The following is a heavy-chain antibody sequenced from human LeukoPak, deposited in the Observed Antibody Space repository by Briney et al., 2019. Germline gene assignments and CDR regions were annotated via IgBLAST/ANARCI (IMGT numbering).Heavy chain of an antibody. J-gene: IGHJ4*02. CDR1: GGSISSYY. CDR2: IYYSGST. D-gene: IGHD3-3*01. Sequence: PSETLSLTCTVSGGSISSYYWSWIRQPPGKGLEWIGYIYYSGSTNYNPSLKSRVTISVDTSKNQFSLNLSSVTAADTAVYSWARGQFNDFWGGPYDYWGQGTLVTVSS. CDR3: ARGQFNDFWGGPYDY. V-gene: IGHV4-59*01.